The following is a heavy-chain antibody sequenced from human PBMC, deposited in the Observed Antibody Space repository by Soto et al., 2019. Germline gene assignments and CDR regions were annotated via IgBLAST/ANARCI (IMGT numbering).Heavy chain of an antibody. Sequence: QLHLVQSGAVVKKPGASVTVSCSASGYPVTAYYMHWVRQAPGRGLEWMGGINPATGAAKYTQTFQGRVTMARDTSTSTGFLELGGPASGDTAVFYWAGGGGVGVAGSAAFDMWGQGTLVTVSS. D-gene: IGHD3-3*01. J-gene: IGHJ3*02. V-gene: IGHV1-2*02. CDR3: AGGGGVGVAGSAAFDM. CDR2: INPATGAA. CDR1: GYPVTAYY.